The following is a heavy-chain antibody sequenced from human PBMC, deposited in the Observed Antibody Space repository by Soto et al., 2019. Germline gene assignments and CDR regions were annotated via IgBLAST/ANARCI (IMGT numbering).Heavy chain of an antibody. D-gene: IGHD3-10*01. Sequence: EVQLLESGGGLVQPGGSLRLSCAASGFTFSSYAMSWVRQAPGKGLEWVSDISGSGGSTYYADSVKGRFTISRDNSKNTLNLQMNSLRAEDTAVYYCAKALDEYYGSGFDYWGQGTLVTVSS. CDR1: GFTFSSYA. CDR3: AKALDEYYGSGFDY. CDR2: ISGSGGST. J-gene: IGHJ4*02. V-gene: IGHV3-23*01.